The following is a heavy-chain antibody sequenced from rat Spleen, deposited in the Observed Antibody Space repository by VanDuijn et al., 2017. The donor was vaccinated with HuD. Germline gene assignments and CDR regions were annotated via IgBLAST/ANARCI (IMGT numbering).Heavy chain of an antibody. CDR3: TTGYHEFAY. D-gene: IGHD2-2*01. J-gene: IGHJ3*01. CDR2: ISYDGGST. CDR1: GFTFSNFY. V-gene: IGHV5-20*01. Sequence: EVQLVESGGGLVRPGGSLKLSCSVSGFTFSNFYMAWVRQAPTKGLEWVASISYDGGSTYYRDSVKGRFTISRGNAKSSLYLQMDSLRSEDTATYYCTTGYHEFAYWGQGSLVTVSS.